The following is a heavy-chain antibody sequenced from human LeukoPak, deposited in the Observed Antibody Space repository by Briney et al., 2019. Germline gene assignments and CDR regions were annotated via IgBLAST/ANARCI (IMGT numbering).Heavy chain of an antibody. D-gene: IGHD3-10*01. Sequence: GGSLRLSCAPSGFTFRSYWMHWVRQAQGKGLVWVSRINSDGSSTSYADSVKGRFTISRDNAKNTLYLQMNSLRAEDTAVYHCARDRGGSAFDILGQGTMVTVSS. CDR1: GFTFRSYW. V-gene: IGHV3-74*01. CDR3: ARDRGGSAFDI. J-gene: IGHJ3*02. CDR2: INSDGSST.